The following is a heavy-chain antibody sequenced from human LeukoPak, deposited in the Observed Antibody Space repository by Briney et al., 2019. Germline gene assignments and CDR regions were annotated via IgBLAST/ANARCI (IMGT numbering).Heavy chain of an antibody. Sequence: GGSLRLSCAASGFTVSSNYMSWVRQAPGKGLEWVSVIYSGGSTYYADSVKGRFTISRDNSKNTLYLQMNSLRAEDTAVYYCARAPAYGDYGPFYGMDVWGQGTTVTVSS. J-gene: IGHJ6*02. V-gene: IGHV3-66*02. D-gene: IGHD4-17*01. CDR2: IYSGGST. CDR3: ARAPAYGDYGPFYGMDV. CDR1: GFTVSSNY.